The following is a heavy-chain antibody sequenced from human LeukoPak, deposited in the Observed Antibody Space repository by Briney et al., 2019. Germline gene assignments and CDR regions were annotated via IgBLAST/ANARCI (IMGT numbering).Heavy chain of an antibody. J-gene: IGHJ1*01. CDR3: ARAPSEIGGYYPEYFRH. CDR1: GFSFSSYW. V-gene: IGHV3-74*01. Sequence: GGSLRLSCAASGFSFSSYWMHWVRQAPGKGLVWVSRIKSDGKTNYADSVKGRFTISRDNAKNTVSLQMNSLRAEDTGVYYCARAPSEIGGYYPEYFRHWGQGTLVAVSS. CDR2: IKSDGKT. D-gene: IGHD3-22*01.